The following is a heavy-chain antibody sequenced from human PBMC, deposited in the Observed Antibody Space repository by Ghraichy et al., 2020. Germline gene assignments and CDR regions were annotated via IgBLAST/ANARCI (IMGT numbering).Heavy chain of an antibody. CDR3: ARGFSSSWYSQYYYYYYMDV. J-gene: IGHJ6*03. D-gene: IGHD6-13*01. CDR1: GGSFSGYY. Sequence: SQTLSLTCAVYGGSFSGYYWSWIRQPPGKGLEWIGEINHSGSTNYNPSLKSRVTISVDTSKNQFSLKLSSVTAADTAVYYCARGFSSSWYSQYYYYYYMDVWGKGTTVTVSS. CDR2: INHSGST. V-gene: IGHV4-34*01.